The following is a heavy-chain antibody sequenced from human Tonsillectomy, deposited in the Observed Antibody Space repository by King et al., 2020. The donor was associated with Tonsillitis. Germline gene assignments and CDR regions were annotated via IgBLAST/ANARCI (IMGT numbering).Heavy chain of an antibody. D-gene: IGHD3-10*01. Sequence: QVQLVESGGGVVQPGGSLRLSCAASGFTFSSYDMHWVRQAPGKGLEWVAVISYDGSNKYYADSVKGRFTISRDSSKNTLYLQMNSLRAEDTAVYYCARVSGSGSYYDIYYYYYGMDVWGQGTTVTVSS. V-gene: IGHV3-30*03. J-gene: IGHJ6*02. CDR2: ISYDGSNK. CDR1: GFTFSSYD. CDR3: ARVSGSGSYYDIYYYYYGMDV.